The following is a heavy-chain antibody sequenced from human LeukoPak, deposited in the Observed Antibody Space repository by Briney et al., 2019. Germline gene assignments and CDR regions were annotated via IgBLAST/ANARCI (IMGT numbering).Heavy chain of an antibody. V-gene: IGHV3-30*02. CDR3: AKDLGKAVAGTSSWFDP. CDR2: IWFDGINT. D-gene: IGHD6-19*01. Sequence: PGGSLRLSCAASGFTFSKYGMHWVRQAPGKGLEWVAVIWFDGINTNHADSVKGRFTVSRDNSKNTLYLQMNSLRAEDTAVYYCAKDLGKAVAGTSSWFDPWGQGTLVTVSS. CDR1: GFTFSKYG. J-gene: IGHJ5*02.